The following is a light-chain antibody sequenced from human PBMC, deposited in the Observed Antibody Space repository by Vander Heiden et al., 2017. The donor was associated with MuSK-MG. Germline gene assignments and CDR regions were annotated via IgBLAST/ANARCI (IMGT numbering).Light chain of an antibody. CDR2: DVS. J-gene: IGLJ1*01. Sequence: QSALTQPAAVSGSPGQPITIYCTGTSSDVGGYNYVYCYQQHPGKAPKRMIYDVSNRPAVVANRFAGSHSGNTASLTISGLQAEDEADYYGSSYTSSITLYVFGTGTKVTVL. V-gene: IGLV2-14*03. CDR1: SSDVGGYNY. CDR3: SSYTSSITLYV.